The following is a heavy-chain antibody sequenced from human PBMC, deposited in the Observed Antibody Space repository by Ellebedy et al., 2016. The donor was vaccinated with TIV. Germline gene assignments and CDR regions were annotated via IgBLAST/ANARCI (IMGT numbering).Heavy chain of an antibody. D-gene: IGHD3-10*01. CDR2: ISAYNGNT. J-gene: IGHJ6*02. V-gene: IGHV1-18*04. CDR3: ARDMDRDYYGSGSYSLLVV. CDR1: GYTFTSYG. Sequence: ASVKVSCKASGYTFTSYGISWVRQAPGQGLEWMGWISAYNGNTNYAQKLQGRVTMTTDTSTSTAYMELRSLRSDDTAVYYCARDMDRDYYGSGSYSLLVVWGQGTTVTVSS.